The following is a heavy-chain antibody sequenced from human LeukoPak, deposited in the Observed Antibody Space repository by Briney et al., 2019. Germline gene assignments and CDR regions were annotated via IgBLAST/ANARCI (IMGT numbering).Heavy chain of an antibody. CDR1: GFTLGSHD. J-gene: IGHJ4*02. CDR3: VREARGYHYTYFDY. D-gene: IGHD5-18*01. Sequence: GGSLRLSCAASGFTLGSHDMHWVRQIPGQGLEWVAAVSSGFHAFFADSVQGRFTVSREDARNSLYLQMNSLRAGDTAAYYCVREARGYHYTYFDYWGQGTLVTVSS. V-gene: IGHV3-13*01. CDR2: VSSGFHA.